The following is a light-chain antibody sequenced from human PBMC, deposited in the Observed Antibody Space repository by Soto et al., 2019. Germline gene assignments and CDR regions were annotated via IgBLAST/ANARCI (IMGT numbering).Light chain of an antibody. CDR3: QQSYNMPYT. Sequence: DLQMTQSPSSLSASVGDRVTITCRASQSISSYLNWYQQKPGKAPKLLIYAASSLQSGVPSRFSGSGSGTDFTLTISSLQPEDFATYYCQQSYNMPYTFGQGTRLEIK. V-gene: IGKV1-39*01. CDR2: AAS. CDR1: QSISSY. J-gene: IGKJ2*01.